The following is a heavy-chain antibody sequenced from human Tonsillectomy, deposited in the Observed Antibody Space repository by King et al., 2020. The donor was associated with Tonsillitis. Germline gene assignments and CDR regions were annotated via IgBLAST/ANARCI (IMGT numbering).Heavy chain of an antibody. D-gene: IGHD3-22*01. J-gene: IGHJ4*02. CDR3: AKDSYYDSSGSLDF. CDR2: LSSDGTDK. CDR1: GFTFSSFG. Sequence: VQLVESGGAVVQPGRSLRLSCVASGFTFSSFGIHWVRQAAGKGLEWVATLSSDGTDKYYGESVRGRFTISRDNSKNTVFLQMNSLRADDTAVYYCAKDSYYDSSGSLDFWGQGTLVTVSS. V-gene: IGHV3-30*18.